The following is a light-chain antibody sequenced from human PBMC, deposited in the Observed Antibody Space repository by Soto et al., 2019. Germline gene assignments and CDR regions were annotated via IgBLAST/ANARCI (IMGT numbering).Light chain of an antibody. CDR1: QSISSW. CDR3: QQYNSYLKA. J-gene: IGKJ4*01. V-gene: IGKV1-5*03. CDR2: KAS. Sequence: DIQMTQSPSTLSASVGDRVTITCRASQSISSWLAWYQQKPGKAPKLLIYKASSLESGVPSRFSGSGSGTEFTLTISXXXXXDFATYYCQQYNSYLKAFGGGT.